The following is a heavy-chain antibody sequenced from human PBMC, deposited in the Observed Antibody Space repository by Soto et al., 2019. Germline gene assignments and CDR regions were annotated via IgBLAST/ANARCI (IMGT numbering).Heavy chain of an antibody. V-gene: IGHV3-23*01. CDR1: GFTFSRDG. CDR2: ITDNGGST. Sequence: PXESLQLSCAASGFTFSRDGMSWVRQAPGRGLEWVSLITDNGGSTYYADSVKGRFTISRDNTKNTLFLQMNSLRAEDTAVYYCAKERATTTAFDYWGQGALVTVSS. D-gene: IGHD4-17*01. J-gene: IGHJ4*02. CDR3: AKERATTTAFDY.